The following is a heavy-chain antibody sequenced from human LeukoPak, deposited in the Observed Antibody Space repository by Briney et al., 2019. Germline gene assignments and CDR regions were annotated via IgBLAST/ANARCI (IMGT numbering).Heavy chain of an antibody. J-gene: IGHJ3*02. D-gene: IGHD3-9*01. V-gene: IGHV3-53*01. CDR3: AREYRDYDILTGYYSLDAFDI. CDR1: GFTVSSNY. Sequence: GGSLRLSCAASGFTVSSNYMSWVRQAPGKGLEWVSVIYSGGSTYYADSVKGRFTISRDNSKTTLYLQMNSLRAEDTAVYYCAREYRDYDILTGYYSLDAFDIWGQGTMVTVSS. CDR2: IYSGGST.